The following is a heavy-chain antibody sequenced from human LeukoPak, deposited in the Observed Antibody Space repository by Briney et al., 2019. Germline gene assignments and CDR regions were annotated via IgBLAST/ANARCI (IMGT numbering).Heavy chain of an antibody. Sequence: SETLSLTCTVSGGSISSSPYYWGWVRQPPGKGLEWIGSIYYSGNTYYNPSLESRVTISVDTSKNQFSLKLNSVTAADTAVYYCARGRVYDSSGFSVHRGAFDIWGQGTTVTVSS. CDR1: GGSISSSPYY. CDR2: IYYSGNT. CDR3: ARGRVYDSSGFSVHRGAFDI. D-gene: IGHD3-22*01. V-gene: IGHV4-39*01. J-gene: IGHJ3*02.